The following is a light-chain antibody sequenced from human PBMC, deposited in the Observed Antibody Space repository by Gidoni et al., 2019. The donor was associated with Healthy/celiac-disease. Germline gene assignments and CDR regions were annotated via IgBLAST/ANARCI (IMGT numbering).Light chain of an antibody. CDR3: QQSYSTPWT. CDR2: AAS. J-gene: IGKJ1*01. CDR1: QSSSSY. V-gene: IGKV1-39*01. Sequence: DIPMTQSPSSLSASVGDRVTLTCRASQSSSSYLNWYQQKPGKAPKLLIYAASSLQSGVPARFSGSGSGTDFTLTISSLQPEDFAAYYCQQSYSTPWTFGQGTKVEIK.